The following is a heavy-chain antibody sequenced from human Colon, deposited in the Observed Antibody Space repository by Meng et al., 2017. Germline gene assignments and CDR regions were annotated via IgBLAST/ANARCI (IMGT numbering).Heavy chain of an antibody. J-gene: IGHJ4*02. CDR1: GGSINIHY. CDR3: ARDFRDEYGSGTYYCY. V-gene: IGHV4-59*11. D-gene: IGHD3-10*01. CDR2: IYYTGFT. Sequence: SETLSLTCTVSGGSINIHYWSWIRQPPGKGLEWIGHIYYTGFTNYNPSLKSRLTISMDTSKGQFSLNLSSVTAADTAVYYCARDFRDEYGSGTYYCYWGQGTLVTVSS.